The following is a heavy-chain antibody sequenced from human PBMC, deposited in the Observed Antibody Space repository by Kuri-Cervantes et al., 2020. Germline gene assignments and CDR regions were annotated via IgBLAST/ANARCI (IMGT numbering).Heavy chain of an antibody. Sequence: GGSLRLSCAASGFTFSSYEMNWVRQAPGKGLEWVSYISSSGSTIYYADSVKGRFTISRDNSKKTVYLQMNSVRAEDTAFYYCARDMVVVVAAAPAHYYFGMDVWGQGTTVTVSS. J-gene: IGHJ6*02. CDR3: ARDMVVVVAAAPAHYYFGMDV. D-gene: IGHD2-15*01. V-gene: IGHV3-48*03. CDR1: GFTFSSYE. CDR2: ISSSGSTI.